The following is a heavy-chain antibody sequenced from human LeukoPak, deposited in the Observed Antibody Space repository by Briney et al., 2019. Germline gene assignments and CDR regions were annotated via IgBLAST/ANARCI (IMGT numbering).Heavy chain of an antibody. CDR1: GGSISGSSYY. V-gene: IGHV4-39*01. D-gene: IGHD3-22*01. Sequence: SETLSLTCTVSGGSISGSSYYWGWIRQPPGKGLEWIGRIYYSGSTYYNPSLKSRVTISVDTSKNQFSLKLSSVTTADTAVYYCARHFRTLSIVVVIHWFDPWGQGTLVTVSS. CDR2: IYYSGST. CDR3: ARHFRTLSIVVVIHWFDP. J-gene: IGHJ5*02.